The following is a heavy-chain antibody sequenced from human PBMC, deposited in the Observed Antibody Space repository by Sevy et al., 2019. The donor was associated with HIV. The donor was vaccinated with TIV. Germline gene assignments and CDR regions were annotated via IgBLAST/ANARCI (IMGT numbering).Heavy chain of an antibody. D-gene: IGHD6-13*01. Sequence: GGSLRLSCAASGFTFSSYAMHWVRQAPGKGLEWVAVISYDGSNKYYADSVKGRFTISRDNSKNTLYLQMNSLRAEDTAVYYCAREISGRIAAAVAHYYYGMDVWGQGTMVTVSS. J-gene: IGHJ6*02. CDR2: ISYDGSNK. V-gene: IGHV3-30-3*01. CDR3: AREISGRIAAAVAHYYYGMDV. CDR1: GFTFSSYA.